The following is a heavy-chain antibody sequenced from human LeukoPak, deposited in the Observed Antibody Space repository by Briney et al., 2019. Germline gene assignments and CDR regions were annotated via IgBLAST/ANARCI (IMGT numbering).Heavy chain of an antibody. J-gene: IGHJ6*02. V-gene: IGHV3-33*01. CDR1: GFTFSSYG. D-gene: IGHD3-10*01. CDR2: IWYDGSNK. CDR3: ARVYGSGSYWHYYYYGMDV. Sequence: GGSLRLSCAASGFTFSSYGMHWVRQAPGKGLEWVAVIWYDGSNKYYADSVKGRFTISRDNSKNTLYLQMNSLRAEDTAVYYCARVYGSGSYWHYYYYGMDVWGQGTTVTVSS.